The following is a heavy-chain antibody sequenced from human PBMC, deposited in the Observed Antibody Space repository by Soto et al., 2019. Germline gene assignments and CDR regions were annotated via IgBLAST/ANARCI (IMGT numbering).Heavy chain of an antibody. Sequence: SVKVSCKASGGTFSSYAISWVRQAPGQGLEWMGGIIPIFGTANYAQKFQGRVTITADESTSTDYMELSSLRSEDTAVYYCARITMVRGVDMWFDPWGQGTLVTVSS. CDR3: ARITMVRGVDMWFDP. V-gene: IGHV1-69*13. CDR2: IIPIFGTA. CDR1: GGTFSSYA. J-gene: IGHJ5*02. D-gene: IGHD3-10*01.